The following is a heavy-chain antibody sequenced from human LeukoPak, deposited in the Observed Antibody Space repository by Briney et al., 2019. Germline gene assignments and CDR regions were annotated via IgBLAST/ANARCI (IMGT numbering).Heavy chain of an antibody. V-gene: IGHV3-7*01. J-gene: IGHJ6*03. D-gene: IGHD3-3*01. CDR2: INQDGSEK. CDR3: ARESPPLSRYDFWSGRNYYMDV. CDR1: GFTFSSYW. Sequence: GGSLRLSCAASGFTFSSYWMSWGRQAPGKGLEGVANINQDGSEKNYVDSVKGRFTISRDNATNSLYLQMNSLRAEDTAAYYCARESPPLSRYDFWSGRNYYMDVWGKGTTVTVSS.